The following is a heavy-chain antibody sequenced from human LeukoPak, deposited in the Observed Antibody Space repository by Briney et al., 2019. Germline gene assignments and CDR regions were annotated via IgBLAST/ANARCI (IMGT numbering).Heavy chain of an antibody. CDR2: IYPTESET. CDR3: ARRDGTGHWAFDY. J-gene: IGHJ4*02. V-gene: IGHV5-51*03. CDR1: GCSFSSYR. D-gene: IGHD2-8*02. Sequence: GESLKISCKGSGCSFSSYRIGWVRQMPGKGLEWMGVIYPTESETRYSPSFEGQVTISADRSINTAYLQWSSLKASDAAIYYCARRDGTGHWAFDYWGQGTLVTVSS.